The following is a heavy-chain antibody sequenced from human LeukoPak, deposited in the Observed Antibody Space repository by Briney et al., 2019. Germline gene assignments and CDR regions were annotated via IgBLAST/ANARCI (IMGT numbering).Heavy chain of an antibody. J-gene: IGHJ4*02. CDR3: ARVVQKYCTNGVCYKRYFDY. D-gene: IGHD2-8*01. CDR2: IHYSGST. Sequence: SETLSLTCTVSGGSISSYYWSWIRPPPGKGVEWIGYIHYSGSTNYNPSLKSRVTISVDTSKNQFSLKLSSVTAADTAVYYCARVVQKYCTNGVCYKRYFDYWGQGTLVTVSS. CDR1: GGSISSYY. V-gene: IGHV4-59*01.